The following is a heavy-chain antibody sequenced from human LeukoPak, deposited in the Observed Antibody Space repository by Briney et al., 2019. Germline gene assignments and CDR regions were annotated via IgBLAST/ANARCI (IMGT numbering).Heavy chain of an antibody. V-gene: IGHV3-74*01. CDR1: GFIFSNHC. CDR3: ARESAGRYWG. D-gene: IGHD7-27*01. Sequence: QPGGSLTLSCAASGFIFSNHCMHWVRQAPGKGLVWVSRLNLDGTTTSYADSVEGRFTISSDNAKNTLYLQMNSLRVEDTAVYYCARESAGRYWGWGQGTLVTVSS. CDR2: LNLDGTTT. J-gene: IGHJ4*02.